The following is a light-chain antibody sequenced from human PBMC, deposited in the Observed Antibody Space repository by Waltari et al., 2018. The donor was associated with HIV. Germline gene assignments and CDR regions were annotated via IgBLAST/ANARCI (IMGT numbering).Light chain of an antibody. J-gene: IGLJ1*01. V-gene: IGLV2-14*01. Sequence: QSALTQPVSVSGSPGQSIAISCPGPNTHVGAYNYVSWFQHHPGKAPKLIIYEVINRPSGVSKRFSGSKSGDTSFLTISGLQAEDEADYYCWSYTTSDTFVFGTGTKVTVL. CDR2: EVI. CDR1: NTHVGAYNY. CDR3: WSYTTSDTFV.